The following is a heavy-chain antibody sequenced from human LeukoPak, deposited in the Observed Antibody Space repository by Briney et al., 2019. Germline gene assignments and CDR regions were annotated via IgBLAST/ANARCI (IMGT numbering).Heavy chain of an antibody. Sequence: SETLSLTCTVSGGPITSYFWTWIRQPPGKGLEWIGYIYHSGSTNYNPSLKSRVTISADTSKRQLSLKLRSVTAADTAVYYCAQKAPFSPEYSQHWGQGTLVTVSS. J-gene: IGHJ1*01. V-gene: IGHV4-59*01. CDR3: AQKAPFSPEYSQH. CDR2: IYHSGST. CDR1: GGPITSYF.